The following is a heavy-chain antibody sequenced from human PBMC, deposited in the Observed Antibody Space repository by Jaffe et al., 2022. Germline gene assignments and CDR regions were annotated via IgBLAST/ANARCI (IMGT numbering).Heavy chain of an antibody. Sequence: QVQLVESGGGVVQPGRSLRLSCAASGFTFSSYGMHWVRQAPGKGLEWVAVISYDGSNKYYADSVKGRFTISRDNSKNTLYLQMNSLRAEDTAVYYCAKDLYSYGSYYYYYYMDVWGKGTTVTVSS. J-gene: IGHJ6*03. CDR1: GFTFSSYG. V-gene: IGHV3-30*18. D-gene: IGHD5-18*01. CDR3: AKDLYSYGSYYYYYYMDV. CDR2: ISYDGSNK.